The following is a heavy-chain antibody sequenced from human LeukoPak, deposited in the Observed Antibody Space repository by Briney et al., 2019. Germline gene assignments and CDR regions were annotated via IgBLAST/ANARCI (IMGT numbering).Heavy chain of an antibody. CDR1: GYSFTSYW. V-gene: IGHV5-51*01. J-gene: IGHJ5*02. CDR2: IYPDDSDT. Sequence: HGESLKISCKCSGYSFTSYWIGWVRQMPGKGLEWMGIIYPDDSDTRYSPSFQGQVTISADKSINTAYLQWSSLKASDTAMYYCARQTAVAGTDWFDPWGQGTLVTVSS. D-gene: IGHD6-19*01. CDR3: ARQTAVAGTDWFDP.